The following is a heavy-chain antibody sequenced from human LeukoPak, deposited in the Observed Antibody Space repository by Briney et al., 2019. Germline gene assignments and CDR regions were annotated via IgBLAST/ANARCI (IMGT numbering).Heavy chain of an antibody. Sequence: SRTLSLTCAVSGGSISSGGYSWSWIRQPPGKGLEWTGYICHSGSTYYNPSLKSRVTISVDRSKNQFSLKLSSVTAADTAVYYCARGTPDYYGSGSYYLAYGMDVWGKGTTVTVSS. CDR1: GGSISSGGYS. V-gene: IGHV4-30-2*01. CDR3: ARGTPDYYGSGSYYLAYGMDV. CDR2: ICHSGST. J-gene: IGHJ6*04. D-gene: IGHD3-10*01.